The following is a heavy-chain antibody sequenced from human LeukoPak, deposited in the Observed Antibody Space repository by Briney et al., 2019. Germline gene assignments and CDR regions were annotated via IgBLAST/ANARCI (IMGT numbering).Heavy chain of an antibody. CDR3: ASSITTPGGFGY. J-gene: IGHJ4*02. CDR1: GFSVGNYY. CDR2: ISDGGAT. D-gene: IGHD3-16*01. Sequence: PGGSLRLSCAASGFSVGNYYTTWVRQAPGKGLEWVSVISDGGATYYADSVKVRFTISRDNSKNTLYLQMNSLRDEDTAVYYCASSITTPGGFGYWGQGTLVTVSS. V-gene: IGHV3-66*01.